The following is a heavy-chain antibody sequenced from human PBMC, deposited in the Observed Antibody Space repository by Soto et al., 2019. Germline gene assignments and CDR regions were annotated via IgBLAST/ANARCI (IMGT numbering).Heavy chain of an antibody. CDR3: AEGGSYYFDY. CDR2: IYYSGSH. CDR1: GGSISSGGYY. Sequence: QVQLQESGPGLVKPSQTLSLTYTVSGGSISSGGYYWSWIRQHPGKGLEWIGYIYYSGSHYYNPSLKRQVTISVDTSKHQFLLKLSSVTAGDTAVYYCAEGGSYYFDYWGQGNLVTVSS. V-gene: IGHV4-31*01. D-gene: IGHD1-26*01. J-gene: IGHJ4*02.